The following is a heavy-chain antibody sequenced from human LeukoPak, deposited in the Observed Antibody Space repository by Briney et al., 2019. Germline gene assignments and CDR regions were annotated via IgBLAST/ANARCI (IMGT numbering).Heavy chain of an antibody. CDR3: ASLVSICSGGSCYTVDY. V-gene: IGHV3-21*01. D-gene: IGHD2-15*01. CDR1: GFTFSSYS. J-gene: IGHJ4*02. CDR2: ISSSSSYI. Sequence: PGGSLRLSCAASGFTFSSYSMNWVRQAPGKGLEWVSSISSSSSYIYYADSVKGRFTISRDNAKNSLYLQMNSPRAEDTAVYYCASLVSICSGGSCYTVDYWGQGTLVTVSS.